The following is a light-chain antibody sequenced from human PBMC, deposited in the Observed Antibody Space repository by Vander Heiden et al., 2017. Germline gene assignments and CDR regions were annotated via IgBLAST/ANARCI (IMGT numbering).Light chain of an antibody. J-gene: IGLJ3*02. CDR3: QSYDSSRSGWV. CDR1: SSNIGAGYE. CDR2: GNS. V-gene: IGLV1-40*01. Sequence: QSVLTQPPSVSGAPGQRVTISCTGSSSNIGAGYEVHWYQQLPGTAPKLLIYGNSNRPSGVPDRFSSSKSGTSASLAITGLQAEEEADDYCQSYDSSRSGWVFGGGTKLTGL.